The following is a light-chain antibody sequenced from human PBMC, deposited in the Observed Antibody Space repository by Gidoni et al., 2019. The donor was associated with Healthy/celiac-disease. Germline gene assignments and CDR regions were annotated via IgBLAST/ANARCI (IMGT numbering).Light chain of an antibody. Sequence: IVMTQPPATLSVSPGERATLTCRARRSVSSHLAWYQQKPGQAPRLLIYGASTRATGIPARFSGSGSGTEFTLTISSLQSEDFGVYYCKQYNNWPPTFGQGTKVEIK. CDR1: RSVSSH. J-gene: IGKJ1*01. CDR2: GAS. CDR3: KQYNNWPPT. V-gene: IGKV3-15*01.